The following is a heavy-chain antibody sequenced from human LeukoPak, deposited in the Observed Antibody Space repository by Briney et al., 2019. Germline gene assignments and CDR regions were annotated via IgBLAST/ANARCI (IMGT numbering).Heavy chain of an antibody. D-gene: IGHD6-19*01. CDR1: GDSVSRNTAG. Sequence: SQTLSLTCAISGDSVSRNTAGWNWIRQSPSRGLEWLGRTYYRSKWYNDFAPSVRNRMTINPDTSKNQFSLKLSSVTAADTAVYYCAIQLYSSGYYYYMDVWGKGTTVTVSS. V-gene: IGHV6-1*01. CDR2: TYYRSKWYN. J-gene: IGHJ6*03. CDR3: AIQLYSSGYYYYMDV.